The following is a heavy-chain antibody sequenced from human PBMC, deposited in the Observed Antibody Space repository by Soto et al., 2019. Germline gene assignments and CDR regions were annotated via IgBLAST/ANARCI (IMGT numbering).Heavy chain of an antibody. CDR2: ISGSGGST. CDR1: GFTFSSYA. Sequence: PGGSLRLSCAASGFTFSSYAMSWVRQAPGKGLEWVSAISGSGGSTYYADSVKGRFTISRDNSKNTLYLQMNSLRAEDTAVCYCAKGASIRGVSLAYYYYYYGMDVWGQGTTVTVSS. D-gene: IGHD3-10*01. V-gene: IGHV3-23*01. J-gene: IGHJ6*02. CDR3: AKGASIRGVSLAYYYYYYGMDV.